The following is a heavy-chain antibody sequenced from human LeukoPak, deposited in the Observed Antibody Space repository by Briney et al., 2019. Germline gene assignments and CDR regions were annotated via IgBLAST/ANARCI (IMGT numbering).Heavy chain of an antibody. CDR2: INPNSGGT. D-gene: IGHD2-8*01. V-gene: IGHV1-2*02. CDR3: ARVLAARCCTNGVCSNFDY. Sequence: GASVKVSCKASGYTFTGYYMHWVRQAPGQGLEWMGWINPNSGGTNYAQKFQGRVTMTRDTSISTAYMELSRLRSDDTAVYYCARVLAARCCTNGVCSNFDYWGQGTLVTVSS. J-gene: IGHJ4*02. CDR1: GYTFTGYY.